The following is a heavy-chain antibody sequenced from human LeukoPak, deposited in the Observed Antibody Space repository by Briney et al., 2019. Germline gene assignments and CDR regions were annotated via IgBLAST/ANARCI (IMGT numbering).Heavy chain of an antibody. CDR1: GGSISSYY. J-gene: IGHJ3*02. V-gene: IGHV4-59*08. CDR3: ARLPGFRDAFDI. CDR2: IYYSGST. Sequence: SETLSLTCTVSGGSISSYYWSWIRQPPGKGLEWIGYIYYSGSTNYNPSLKSRVTISVDASKNQFSLKLSSVTAADTAVYYCARLPGFRDAFDIWGQGTMVTVSS.